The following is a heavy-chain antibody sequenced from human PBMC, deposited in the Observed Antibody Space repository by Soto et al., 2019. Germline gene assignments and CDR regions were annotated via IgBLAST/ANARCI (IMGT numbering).Heavy chain of an antibody. D-gene: IGHD2-8*01. CDR2: VSRTQAA. V-gene: IGHV4-38-2*02. Sequence: SETLSLTCTFSASSISTCYYCPCVRQSPGKCLEWILTVSRTQAAYYSPTLKSRVTISVDTSKNQFSLHLKSVPPDDAAVYDFAIDYQYALYVNGYFDFWGEGXSGTV. CDR3: AIDYQYALYVNGYFDF. CDR1: ASSISTCYY. J-gene: IGHJ4*02.